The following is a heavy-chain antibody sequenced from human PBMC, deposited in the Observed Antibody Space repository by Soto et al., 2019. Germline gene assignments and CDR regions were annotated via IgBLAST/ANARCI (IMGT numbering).Heavy chain of an antibody. Sequence: GGSLRLSCAASGFTFSSYAVSWVRQAPGKGLEWVSAISGSGGSTYYADSVKGRFTISRDNSKNTLYLQMNSLRAEDTAVYYCASFSGYYLNYYYYGMDVWGQGTTVTVSS. D-gene: IGHD3-22*01. CDR1: GFTFSSYA. CDR3: ASFSGYYLNYYYYGMDV. J-gene: IGHJ6*02. V-gene: IGHV3-23*01. CDR2: ISGSGGST.